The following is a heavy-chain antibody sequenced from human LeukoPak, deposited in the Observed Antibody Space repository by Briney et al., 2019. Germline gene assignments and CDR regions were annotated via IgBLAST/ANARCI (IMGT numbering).Heavy chain of an antibody. CDR1: GYTFSTYG. D-gene: IGHD3-9*01. V-gene: IGHV1-18*01. CDR3: AINRDALTGYYISYFHY. J-gene: IGHJ4*02. CDR2: ISPFSGKT. Sequence: ASVKVSRKASGYTFSTYGISWVRQAPGQGLEWMGWISPFSGKTNYAPKLQGRVTMSTDTSTSTAYMELRSLRSDDTAVYYCAINRDALTGYYISYFHYWGQGTLVSVSS.